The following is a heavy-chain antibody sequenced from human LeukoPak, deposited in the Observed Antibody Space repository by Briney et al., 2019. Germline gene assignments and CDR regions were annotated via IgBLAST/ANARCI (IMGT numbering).Heavy chain of an antibody. CDR3: ASAVGYCSGGSCPVDY. CDR1: GGSISSYY. V-gene: IGHV4-59*01. J-gene: IGHJ4*02. CDR2: IYYSGST. D-gene: IGHD2-15*01. Sequence: PSETLSLTCTVSGGSISSYYWSWIRQPPGKGLEWIGYIYYSGSTNYNPSLKSRVTISVDTSKNQFSLKLSSVTAADTAVYYCASAVGYCSGGSCPVDYWGQGTLVTVSS.